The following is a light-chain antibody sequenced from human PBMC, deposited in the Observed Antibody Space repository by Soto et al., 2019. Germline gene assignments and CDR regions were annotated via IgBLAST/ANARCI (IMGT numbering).Light chain of an antibody. CDR2: KAS. CDR3: QLYKSYPWT. V-gene: IGKV1-5*03. Sequence: SPSSVSAKEGDRVTITCRASQSISSWLAWYQQKPGKAPKLLIYKASSLESGVPSRFSGSGSGTEFTLTISSLQPDDFATYYCQLYKSYPWTFCQVTIVDIK. J-gene: IGKJ1*01. CDR1: QSISSW.